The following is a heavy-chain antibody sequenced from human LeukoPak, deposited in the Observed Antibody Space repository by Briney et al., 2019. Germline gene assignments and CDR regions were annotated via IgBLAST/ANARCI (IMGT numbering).Heavy chain of an antibody. Sequence: PGGSLRLSCAASGFTFSGYAMSWVRQAPGKGLEWVSAISGSGGSTYYADSVKGRFTISRDNSKNTLYLHMNSLRVGDTAVYFCAKLGFLTGSFASWGQGTLVSVSS. D-gene: IGHD3-9*01. CDR3: AKLGFLTGSFAS. CDR1: GFTFSGYA. CDR2: ISGSGGST. V-gene: IGHV3-23*01. J-gene: IGHJ4*02.